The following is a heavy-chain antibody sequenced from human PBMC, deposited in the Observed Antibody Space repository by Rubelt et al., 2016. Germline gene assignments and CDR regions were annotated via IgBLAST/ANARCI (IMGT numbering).Heavy chain of an antibody. Sequence: QVQLQESGPGLVKPSETLSLTCAVYGGSFSGYYWSWIRQPPGKGLEWIGEINHSGSTNYNPSLKSRVTISVETSKNQFSLKLSSVTAADTAVYYCARGNQTPFDYWGQGTLVTVSS. CDR2: INHSGST. CDR1: GGSFSGYY. CDR3: ARGNQTPFDY. V-gene: IGHV4-34*01. D-gene: IGHD1-14*01. J-gene: IGHJ4*02.